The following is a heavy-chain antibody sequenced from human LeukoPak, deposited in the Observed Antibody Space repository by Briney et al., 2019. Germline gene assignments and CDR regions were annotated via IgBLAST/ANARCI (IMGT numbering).Heavy chain of an antibody. CDR3: AKDPNPRWGCSSTSCYINYFDY. CDR2: ISGSGGST. V-gene: IGHV3-23*01. Sequence: GRSLRLSCAASGFTFSSYAMSWVRQAPGKGLEWVSAISGSGGSTYYADSVKGRFTISRDNSKNTLYLQMNSLRAEDTAVYYCAKDPNPRWGCSSTSCYINYFDYWGQGTLVTVSS. J-gene: IGHJ4*02. D-gene: IGHD2-2*02. CDR1: GFTFSSYA.